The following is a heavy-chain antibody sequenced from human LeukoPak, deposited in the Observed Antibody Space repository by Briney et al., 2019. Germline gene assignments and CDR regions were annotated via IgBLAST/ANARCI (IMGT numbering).Heavy chain of an antibody. CDR1: GGTFSSYA. Sequence: ASVKVSCKASGGTFSSYAISWVRQAPGQGLEWMGRIIPIFGTANYAQKFQGRVTITTDESTSTAYMELSSLRSEDTAVYYCATVSRWELRWFDPWGQGTLVTVSS. CDR3: ATVSRWELRWFDP. CDR2: IIPIFGTA. D-gene: IGHD1-26*01. J-gene: IGHJ5*02. V-gene: IGHV1-69*05.